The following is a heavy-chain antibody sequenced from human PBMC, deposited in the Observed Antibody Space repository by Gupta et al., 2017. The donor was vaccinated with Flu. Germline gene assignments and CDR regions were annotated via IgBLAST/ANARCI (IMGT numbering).Heavy chain of an antibody. J-gene: IGHJ4*02. V-gene: IGHV4-31*03. CDR1: GGSFNSGGHY. CDR3: AYSSDDYGDTFDY. Sequence: QVQLQESGPGLLKPSQTLSLTCTVPGGSFNSGGHYWSWIRQHPGKGLEWIGYIFYSGDTYYNPSLESRVSMSTDTSKKQFSLKLSSVTAADTAVYYCAYSSDDYGDTFDYWGQGTLVTVSS. D-gene: IGHD4-17*01. CDR2: IFYSGDT.